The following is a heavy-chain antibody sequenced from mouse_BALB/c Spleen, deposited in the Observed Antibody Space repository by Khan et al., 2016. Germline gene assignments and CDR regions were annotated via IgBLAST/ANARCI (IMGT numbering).Heavy chain of an antibody. J-gene: IGHJ1*01. V-gene: IGHV10-1*02. CDR1: GFTFNTYA. D-gene: IGHD2-3*01. Sequence: EVQLVESGGRLVQPKGSLKLSCAASGFTFNTYAMNWVRQAPGKGLEWVARIRSKSNNYATYYADSVKDRFTISRDDSQSMLYLQMNNLKAEDTAMYYCVRQRLLTPYWYFDVWGEGTTVTVSS. CDR2: IRSKSNNYAT. CDR3: VRQRLLTPYWYFDV.